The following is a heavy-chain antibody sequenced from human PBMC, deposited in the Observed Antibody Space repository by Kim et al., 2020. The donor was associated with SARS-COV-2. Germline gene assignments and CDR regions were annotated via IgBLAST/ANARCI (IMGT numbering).Heavy chain of an antibody. CDR3: ARGRYDNSGLWPSFGY. J-gene: IGHJ4*02. CDR1: GFTFSNYA. V-gene: IGHV3-30*04. D-gene: IGHD3-22*01. CDR2: IPYDGSNE. Sequence: GGSLRLSCAASGFTFSNYALHWVRQAPGKGLEWVAFIPYDGSNEYYADSVKGRFTISRDNSKNTLYLQMNSLRAEDTAVYYCARGRYDNSGLWPSFGYWGQGTLVTVSS.